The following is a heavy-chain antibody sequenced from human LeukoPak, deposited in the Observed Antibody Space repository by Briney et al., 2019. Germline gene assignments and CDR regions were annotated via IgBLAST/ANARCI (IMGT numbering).Heavy chain of an antibody. CDR3: ARHIADPYTDV. V-gene: IGHV4-39*01. D-gene: IGHD2-21*01. CDR1: DGSISNSGYY. CDR2: IYYTGST. J-gene: IGHJ6*03. Sequence: PSETLSLTCTVSDGSISNSGYYWGWIRQPPGKGLEWIGHIYYTGSTFYSPSLKSRVTISVDTSKNHFSLKLTSVTAADTSIYFCARHIADPYTDVWGKGTTVTVS.